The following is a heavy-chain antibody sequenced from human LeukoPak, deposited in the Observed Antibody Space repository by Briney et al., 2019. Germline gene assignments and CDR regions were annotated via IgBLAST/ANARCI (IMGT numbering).Heavy chain of an antibody. V-gene: IGHV3-33*01. Sequence: GRSLRLSCAASGFTLSSYGMHWVRQAPGKGLEWVAAIWYDGSIQYYADSVKGRFTISRDNSKNTLYLQMDSLRAEDTAVYYCARAGYCSGGSCYGSDYWGQGTLVPVSS. D-gene: IGHD2-15*01. J-gene: IGHJ4*02. CDR1: GFTLSSYG. CDR2: IWYDGSIQ. CDR3: ARAGYCSGGSCYGSDY.